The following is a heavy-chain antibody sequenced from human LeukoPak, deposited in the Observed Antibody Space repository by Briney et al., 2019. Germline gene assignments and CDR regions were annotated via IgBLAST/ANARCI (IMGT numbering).Heavy chain of an antibody. Sequence: GGSLRLSXKASGFTVSSTYMNWVRQAPGKGLEWVSIMYSGGNTYYADSVKGRFTISRDNSRNTLYLQMNSLRTEDTALYYCARFQALRGSFRGFDFWGQGTQVTVSP. CDR3: ARFQALRGSFRGFDF. J-gene: IGHJ4*02. CDR2: MYSGGNT. CDR1: GFTVSSTY. D-gene: IGHD1-26*01. V-gene: IGHV3-66*02.